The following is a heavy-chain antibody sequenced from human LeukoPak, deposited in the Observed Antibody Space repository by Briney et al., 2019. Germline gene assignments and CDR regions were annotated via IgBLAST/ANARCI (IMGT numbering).Heavy chain of an antibody. J-gene: IGHJ4*02. CDR2: ISSGSGTI. D-gene: IGHD6-19*01. CDR1: GFTFSTYS. Sequence: GGSLRLSCVASGFTFSTYSMNWVRRAPGKGLEWISYISSGSGTIHYADSVKGRFTISRDNDKNSLYLQMNSLRAEDTAVYYCARDPAGAGIYYDYWGQGALVTVSS. V-gene: IGHV3-48*01. CDR3: ARDPAGAGIYYDY.